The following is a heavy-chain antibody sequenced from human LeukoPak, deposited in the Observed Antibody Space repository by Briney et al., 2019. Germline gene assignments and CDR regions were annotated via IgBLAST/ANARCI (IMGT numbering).Heavy chain of an antibody. D-gene: IGHD5-24*01. J-gene: IGHJ4*02. CDR2: ISSSSSYI. CDR1: GFTFSSYS. CDR3: ARGEGGYNYYYFDY. Sequence: GGSLRLSCAASGFTFSSYSMNWVRQAPGKGLEWVSSISSSSSYIYYADSVKGRFTISRDNAKNSLYLQMNSLRAEDTAVYYCARGEGGYNYYYFDYWGQGTLVTVSS. V-gene: IGHV3-21*01.